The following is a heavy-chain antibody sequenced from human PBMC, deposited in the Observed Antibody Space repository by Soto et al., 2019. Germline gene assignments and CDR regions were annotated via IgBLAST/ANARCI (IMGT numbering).Heavy chain of an antibody. CDR2: IDPSDSYT. J-gene: IGHJ4*02. V-gene: IGHV5-10-1*01. Sequence: GESLKISCKGSGYSFTSYWITWVRQMPGKGLEWMGRIDPSDSYTNYSPSFEGHVTISVDKSIGTAYLQWGSLKASDTAVYYCARHVGGSYLLFHHWGQGTLVTVSS. CDR3: ARHVGGSYLLFHH. D-gene: IGHD1-1*01. CDR1: GYSFTSYW.